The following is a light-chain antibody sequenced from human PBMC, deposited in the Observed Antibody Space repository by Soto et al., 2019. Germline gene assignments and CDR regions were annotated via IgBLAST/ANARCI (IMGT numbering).Light chain of an antibody. J-gene: IGKJ4*01. CDR3: QQYYKTPLT. V-gene: IGKV4-1*01. Sequence: DIVMTQSPDSLAVSLGERATINCKSSQSVFYSSNNKNYLAWYQQKPGQPPKLLIYWASTRESGVPDRFSGSGSGTDFTLTISSLQAEDVAVYYCQQYYKTPLTFGGGTKVGIK. CDR2: WAS. CDR1: QSVFYSSNNKNY.